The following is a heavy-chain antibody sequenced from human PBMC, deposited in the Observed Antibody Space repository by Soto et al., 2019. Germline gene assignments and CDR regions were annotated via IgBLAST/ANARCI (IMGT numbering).Heavy chain of an antibody. CDR3: ARLGRGLAARGGSGAFDI. CDR2: ISYSGST. CDR1: GGSISRYY. D-gene: IGHD6-6*01. V-gene: IGHV4-59*01. Sequence: TLETLCVTWTVSGGSISRYYWSWIRQPTGRGLEWIGYISYSGSTNYNPSLKSRVTISVDTSKNQFSLKLSSVTAADTAVYYCARLGRGLAARGGSGAFDIWGQGTMVTVS. J-gene: IGHJ3*02.